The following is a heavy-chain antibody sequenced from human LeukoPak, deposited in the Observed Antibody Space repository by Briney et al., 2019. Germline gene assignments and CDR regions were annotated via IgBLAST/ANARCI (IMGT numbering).Heavy chain of an antibody. V-gene: IGHV4-39*07. CDR1: GGSISSSSYY. CDR3: XXXXXXPDIVVVIAARRHQWFDP. CDR2: IYYSGST. Sequence: PSETLSLTCTVSGGSISSSSYYWGWIRQPPGKGLEWIGNIYYSGSTYYNPSLKSRVTISVDTSKNQFFLKLSSVTAADTAVYXXXXXXXXPDIVVVIAARRHQWFDPWGQGTLVTVPS. D-gene: IGHD2-15*01. J-gene: IGHJ5*02.